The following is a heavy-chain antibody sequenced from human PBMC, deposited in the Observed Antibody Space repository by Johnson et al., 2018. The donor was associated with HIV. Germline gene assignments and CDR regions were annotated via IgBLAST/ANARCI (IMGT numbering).Heavy chain of an antibody. D-gene: IGHD3-16*02. CDR2: IKSRTDGGTT. CDR1: GFTFNNAW. Sequence: VQLVESGGGLVKPGGSLRLSCAASGFTFNNAWMNWVRQAPGKGLEWVGRIKSRTDGGTTDYAAPVKGRFTISRDDSKNTLFLQMSSLKTDDTAVYYCTTAIVIDAFDIWGQGTMVTVSS. V-gene: IGHV3-15*01. CDR3: TTAIVIDAFDI. J-gene: IGHJ3*02.